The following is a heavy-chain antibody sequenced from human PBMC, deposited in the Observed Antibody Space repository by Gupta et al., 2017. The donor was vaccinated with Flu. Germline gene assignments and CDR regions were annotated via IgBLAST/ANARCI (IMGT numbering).Heavy chain of an antibody. CDR2: ISGSGGNT. Sequence: AMTWVRQAPGKGLEWVSAISGSGGNTYYADSVKGRFTISRDNSKNTLYLKMNSLRAEDTAIYYCAKRRAAAGMQNFDYWGQGALVTVSS. CDR1: A. CDR3: AKRRAAAGMQNFDY. J-gene: IGHJ4*02. V-gene: IGHV3-23*01. D-gene: IGHD6-13*01.